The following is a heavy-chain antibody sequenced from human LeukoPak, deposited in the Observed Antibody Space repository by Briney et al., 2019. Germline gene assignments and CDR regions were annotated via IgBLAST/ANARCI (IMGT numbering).Heavy chain of an antibody. CDR1: GGSFSSYY. CDR3: ARHTTVVTAAIFDY. V-gene: IGHV4-59*08. CDR2: IYYSGST. Sequence: PSETLSLTCTVSGGSFSSYYWSWIRQPPGKGLEWIGYIYYSGSTNYNPSLKSRVTISVDTSKNQFSLKLSSVTAADTAVYYCARHTTVVTAAIFDYWGQGTLVTVSS. J-gene: IGHJ4*02. D-gene: IGHD4-23*01.